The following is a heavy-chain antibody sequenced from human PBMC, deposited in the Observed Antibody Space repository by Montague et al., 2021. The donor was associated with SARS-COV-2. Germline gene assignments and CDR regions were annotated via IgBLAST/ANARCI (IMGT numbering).Heavy chain of an antibody. V-gene: IGHV4-59*01. CDR1: GGSISSYY. Sequence: SETLSLTCTVSGGSISSYYWSWIRQPPGKGLEWIGYIYYSGSTNYNPSLKSRVTISVDTSKNQFSLKQSSVTAADTAVYYCARAIGSMYSSGWYYYYYGMDVWGQGTTVTVSS. J-gene: IGHJ6*02. CDR2: IYYSGST. CDR3: ARAIGSMYSSGWYYYYYGMDV. D-gene: IGHD6-19*01.